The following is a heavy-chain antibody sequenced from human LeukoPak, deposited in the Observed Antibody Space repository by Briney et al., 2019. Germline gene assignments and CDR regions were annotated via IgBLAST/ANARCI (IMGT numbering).Heavy chain of an antibody. Sequence: ASVKVSCKASGGTFSSYAISWVRQAPGQGLEWMGIINPSGSSTPYAQKFQGRVTMTRDTSTSTVYMELSSLTSEDTAVYYCARGYPLLRYFDWLLGYWGQGTLVTVSS. V-gene: IGHV1-46*01. CDR2: INPSGSST. CDR1: GGTFSSYA. CDR3: ARGYPLLRYFDWLLGY. J-gene: IGHJ4*02. D-gene: IGHD3-9*01.